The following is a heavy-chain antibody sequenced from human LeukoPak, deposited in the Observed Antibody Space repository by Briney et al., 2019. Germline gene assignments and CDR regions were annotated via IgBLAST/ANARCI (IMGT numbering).Heavy chain of an antibody. V-gene: IGHV1-69*05. D-gene: IGHD6-13*01. CDR3: ARDGGIAAAYFDY. J-gene: IGHJ4*02. CDR1: GGTFSSYA. CDR2: IIPIFGTA. Sequence: SVKVSCKASGGTFSSYAISWVRQAPGQGLEWMGGIIPIFGTANYAQKFQGRVTITTDESTSTAYMELSSLRPEDTAVYYCARDGGIAAAYFDYWGQGTLVTVSS.